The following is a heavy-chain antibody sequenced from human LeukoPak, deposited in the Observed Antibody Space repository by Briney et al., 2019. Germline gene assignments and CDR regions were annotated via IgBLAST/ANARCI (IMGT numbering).Heavy chain of an antibody. CDR2: IYYSGST. CDR1: GGSVSSGGYY. CDR3: ARGTYREAWFDP. V-gene: IGHV4-31*03. Sequence: SETLSLTCTVSGGSVSSGGYYWSWIRQHPGKGLEWIGYIYYSGSTYYNPSLKSRVTISVDTSKNQFSLKLSSVTAADTAVYYCARGTYREAWFDPWGQGTLVTVSS. D-gene: IGHD4-11*01. J-gene: IGHJ5*02.